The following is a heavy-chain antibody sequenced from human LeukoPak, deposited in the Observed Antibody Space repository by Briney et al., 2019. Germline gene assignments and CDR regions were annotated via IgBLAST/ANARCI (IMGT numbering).Heavy chain of an antibody. D-gene: IGHD3-22*01. CDR1: GFTVSSNY. V-gene: IGHV3-53*01. J-gene: IGHJ4*02. CDR2: TYSGGST. CDR3: ARDSNYDTSGHYY. Sequence: GGSLRLSCAASGFTVSSNYMSWVRQAPGKGLEWVSVTYSGGSTYSADSVKGRFTISRDNSKNTLYLQMNSLRAEDTAVYYCARDSNYDTSGHYYWGQGTLVTVSS.